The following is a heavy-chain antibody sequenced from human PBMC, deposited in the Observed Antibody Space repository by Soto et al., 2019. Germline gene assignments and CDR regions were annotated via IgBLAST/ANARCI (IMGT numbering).Heavy chain of an antibody. CDR3: AKDRSIAAAGTGWFDP. CDR1: GFTFGSYA. Sequence: GGSLRLSCAASGFTFGSYAMSWVRQAPGKGLEWVSAISGSGGSTYYADSVKGRFTISRDNSKNTLYLQMNSLRAEDTAVYYCAKDRSIAAAGTGWFDPWGQGTLVTVSS. V-gene: IGHV3-23*01. J-gene: IGHJ5*02. D-gene: IGHD6-13*01. CDR2: ISGSGGST.